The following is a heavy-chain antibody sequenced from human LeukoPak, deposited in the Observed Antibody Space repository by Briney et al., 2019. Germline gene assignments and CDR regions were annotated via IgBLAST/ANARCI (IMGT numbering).Heavy chain of an antibody. D-gene: IGHD1-26*01. V-gene: IGHV4-4*07. CDR1: GGSISSYY. J-gene: IGHJ5*02. Sequence: PSETLSLTCTVSGGSISSYYWSWIRQPAGKGLEWIGRIYNSGSTNYNPSLKSRVTISVDNSKNQFSLKLSSVTAADTAVYYCARGSGSYYGNWFDPWGQGTLVTVSS. CDR2: IYNSGST. CDR3: ARGSGSYYGNWFDP.